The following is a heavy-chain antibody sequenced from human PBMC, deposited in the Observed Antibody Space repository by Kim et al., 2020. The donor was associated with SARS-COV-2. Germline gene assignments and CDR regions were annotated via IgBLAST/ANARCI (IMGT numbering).Heavy chain of an antibody. CDR3: ARGRITFGGVIIPYFDY. D-gene: IGHD3-16*02. V-gene: IGHV4-34*01. CDR2: INHSGST. J-gene: IGHJ4*01. CDR1: GGSFSGYY. Sequence: SETLSLTCAVYGGSFSGYYWSWIRQPPGKGLEWIGEINHSGSTNYNPSLKSRVTISVDTSKNQFSLKLSSVTAADTAVYYCARGRITFGGVIIPYFDYWG.